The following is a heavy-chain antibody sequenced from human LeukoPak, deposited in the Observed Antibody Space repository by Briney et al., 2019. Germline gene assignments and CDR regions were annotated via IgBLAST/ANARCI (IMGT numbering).Heavy chain of an antibody. CDR1: GGSFSGYY. Sequence: SETLSLTCAVYGGSFSGYYWSWIRQPPGKGLEWIGEINHSGSTNYNPSLKSRVTISVDTSKNQFSLKLSSVTGADTAVYYCARGLGSGSRLIPWGQGTLVTVSS. D-gene: IGHD1-26*01. CDR3: ARGLGSGSRLIP. CDR2: INHSGST. V-gene: IGHV4-34*01. J-gene: IGHJ5*02.